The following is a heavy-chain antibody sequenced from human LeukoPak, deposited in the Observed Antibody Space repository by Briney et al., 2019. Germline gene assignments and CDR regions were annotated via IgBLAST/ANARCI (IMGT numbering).Heavy chain of an antibody. V-gene: IGHV5-51*01. CDR2: IYPGDSDT. D-gene: IGHD6-13*01. J-gene: IGHJ1*01. CDR3: ARAAAAGTWTSPAAEYFQH. Sequence: GEPLKISCKGSGYSFTSYWIGWVRQMPGKGLEWMGIIYPGDSDTRYSPPFQGQVTISADKSISTAYLQWSSLKASDTAMYYCARAAAAGTWTSPAAEYFQHWGQGTLVTVSS. CDR1: GYSFTSYW.